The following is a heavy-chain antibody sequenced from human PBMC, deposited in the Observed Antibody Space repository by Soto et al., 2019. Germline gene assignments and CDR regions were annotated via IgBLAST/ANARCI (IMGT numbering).Heavy chain of an antibody. CDR2: IYWHDDK. CDR1: GFSLSTTGVG. Sequence: SGPTLVNPTQTLTLTCTFSGFSLSTTGVGVSWIRQPPGKALEWLALIYWHDDKRYSPSLKSTLTITKDTSKNQVVLTMTNMDPVDTATYYCAHRGGATVGLYYFDYWNQGALVTVSS. J-gene: IGHJ4*02. D-gene: IGHD3-16*01. CDR3: AHRGGATVGLYYFDY. V-gene: IGHV2-5*01.